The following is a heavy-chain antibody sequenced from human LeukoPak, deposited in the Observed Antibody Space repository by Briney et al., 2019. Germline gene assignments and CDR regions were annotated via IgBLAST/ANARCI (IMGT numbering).Heavy chain of an antibody. CDR2: IDANNGDT. J-gene: IGHJ4*02. V-gene: IGHV1-2*02. CDR1: GYTFRGNY. CDR3: ARDPSSVTLYFFDY. Sequence: ASVKDSCKASGYTFRGNYIHWLRQAPGQGLEWMGWIDANNGDTKSAQKFQGRVTMSRDTSISTAYMDLSSLSPEDAAVYYCARDPSSVTLYFFDYWGQGTLVTVSS. D-gene: IGHD4-11*01.